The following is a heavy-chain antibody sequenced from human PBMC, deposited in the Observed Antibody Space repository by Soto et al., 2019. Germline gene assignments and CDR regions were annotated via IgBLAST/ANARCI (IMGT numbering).Heavy chain of an antibody. CDR1: GGSISSSNW. J-gene: IGHJ4*02. CDR2: IYHSGNT. Sequence: QVQLQESGPGLVKPSGTLSLTCTVSGGSISSSNWCSWVRQSPGKGLEWIGEIYHSGNTLYNPSLKSRVTMSVDKSKNQFSLKVNSVTAADTAVYYCATLLGGGSSWYFDYWGQGTLVTVSS. V-gene: IGHV4-4*02. D-gene: IGHD6-13*01. CDR3: ATLLGGGSSWYFDY.